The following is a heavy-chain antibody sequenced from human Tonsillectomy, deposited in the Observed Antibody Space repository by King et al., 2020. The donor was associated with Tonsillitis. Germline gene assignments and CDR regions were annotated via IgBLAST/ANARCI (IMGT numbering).Heavy chain of an antibody. CDR1: GGSISRYY. J-gene: IGHJ4*02. V-gene: IGHV4-4*07. Sequence: VQLQESGPGLVEPSETLSLTCTGSGGSISRYYWGWIRQPAGKGLGWIGRIYTSGSTHYNPSLKSRVTMSVDTSKNQFSLKLSSVTAADTAVYYCARVAEYSGSSFDYWGQGTLVTVSS. CDR2: IYTSGST. CDR3: ARVAEYSGSSFDY. D-gene: IGHD1-26*01.